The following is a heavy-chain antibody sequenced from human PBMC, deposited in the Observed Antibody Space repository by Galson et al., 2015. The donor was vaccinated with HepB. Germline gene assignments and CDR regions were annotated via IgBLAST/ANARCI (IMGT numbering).Heavy chain of an antibody. CDR2: TYYRSTWST. V-gene: IGHV6-1*01. CDR3: ARDWEDLDAFDI. J-gene: IGHJ3*02. D-gene: IGHD1-26*01. Sequence: CAISGDSVSSNSAAWNRIRQSPSRGLEWLGRTYYRSTWSTDYAVSVKSRMTIFPDTSKNQFFLQLNSVTPEDTAVYYCARDWEDLDAFDIWGQGTMVTVSS. CDR1: GDSVSSNSAA.